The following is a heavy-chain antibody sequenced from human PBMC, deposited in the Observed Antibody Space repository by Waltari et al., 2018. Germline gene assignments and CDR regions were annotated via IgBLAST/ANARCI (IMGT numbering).Heavy chain of an antibody. V-gene: IGHV3-48*03. D-gene: IGHD4-17*01. CDR2: ISSSGSTI. J-gene: IGHJ4*02. Sequence: EVQLVESGGGLVQPGGSLRLSCAASGFTFSSYALNWFRQAPGKGLEWVSYISSSGSTIYYADSVKGRFTISRDNDKNSLYLQMNSLRAEDTAVYYCARIGSTTVTTPVDYWGQGTLVTVSS. CDR3: ARIGSTTVTTPVDY. CDR1: GFTFSSYA.